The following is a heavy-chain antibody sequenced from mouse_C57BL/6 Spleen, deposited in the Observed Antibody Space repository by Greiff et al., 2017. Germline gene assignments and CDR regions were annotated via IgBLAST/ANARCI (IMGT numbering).Heavy chain of an antibody. CDR1: GYTFTSYW. Sequence: QVQLQQPGAELVKPGASVKMSCKASGYTFTSYWITWVKQRPGQGLEWIGDIYPGSGSTNYNEKFKSKATLTVDTSSSTAYMQLSSLTSEDSAVYYCARWGDYYGWAWFAYWGQGTLVTVSA. CDR2: IYPGSGST. D-gene: IGHD1-1*01. CDR3: ARWGDYYGWAWFAY. V-gene: IGHV1-55*01. J-gene: IGHJ3*01.